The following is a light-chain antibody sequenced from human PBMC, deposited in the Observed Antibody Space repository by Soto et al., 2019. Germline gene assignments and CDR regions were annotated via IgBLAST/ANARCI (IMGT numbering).Light chain of an antibody. V-gene: IGKV3-15*01. CDR2: GAS. CDR3: QQYDKWPT. Sequence: EIVMTQSPATLSVSPGARATLSCRASQSITTNLVWYQQKAGQAPRLLIYGASTRATGIPARFSGSGSGTEFTLTISSLRSEDFAVYYCQQYDKWPTFGQGTKVDI. J-gene: IGKJ1*01. CDR1: QSITTN.